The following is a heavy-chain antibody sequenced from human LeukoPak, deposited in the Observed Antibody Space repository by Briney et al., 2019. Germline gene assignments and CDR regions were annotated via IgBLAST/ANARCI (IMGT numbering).Heavy chain of an antibody. CDR3: ARSYSNYGGDYYYYMDV. V-gene: IGHV1-8*01. Sequence: GASVKVSCKASGYTFTSFDIHWVRQATGQGLEWMGWMNPNSGNTGYAQKFQGRVTLTRNTAINTAYMELSSLRSDDTAVYYCARSYSNYGGDYYYYMDVWGKGTTVTVSS. CDR1: GYTFTSFD. CDR2: MNPNSGNT. D-gene: IGHD4-11*01. J-gene: IGHJ6*03.